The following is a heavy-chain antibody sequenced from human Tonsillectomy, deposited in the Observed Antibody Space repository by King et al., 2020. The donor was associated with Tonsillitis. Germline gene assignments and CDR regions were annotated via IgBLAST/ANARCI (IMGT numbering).Heavy chain of an antibody. D-gene: IGHD5-12*01. V-gene: IGHV1-18*01. J-gene: IGHJ4*02. CDR1: GYNFTTYG. CDR3: ALDPIYGYDLGLDY. Sequence: QLVQSGAELKKPGASVKVSCKTSGYNFTTYGVSWLRQAPGQGPEWMGWISAYNGNTNYAQNVQGSVTLTTDISTSTAYMELRSLRSDATAVYYCALDPIYGYDLGLDYWGQGTLVTVSS. CDR2: ISAYNGNT.